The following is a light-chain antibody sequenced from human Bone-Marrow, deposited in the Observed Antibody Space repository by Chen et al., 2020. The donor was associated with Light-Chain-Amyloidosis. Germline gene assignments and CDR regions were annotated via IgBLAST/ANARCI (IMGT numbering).Light chain of an antibody. CDR2: GSS. CDR1: QTISSHS. V-gene: IGKV3-20*01. J-gene: IGKJ4*01. CDR3: QQYSTSPLT. Sequence: IVLTQSPGTLSLSPGEGANLSCRASQTISSHSLTWYQQKFGQAPRLLIYGSSSRATGIPDRFTGSGSGTDFTLTINRLEPEDFAMYYCQQYSTSPLTFGGGTKVEIK.